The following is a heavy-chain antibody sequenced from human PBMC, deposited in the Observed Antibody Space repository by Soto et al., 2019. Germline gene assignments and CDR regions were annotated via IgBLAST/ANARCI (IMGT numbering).Heavy chain of an antibody. CDR3: ARGGGPAVPAAGPWNAFDI. Sequence: ASVKVSCKASGYTFTGYYMHWVRQAPEQGLEWMGWINPNSGGTNYAQKFQGWVTMTRDTSISTAYMELGRLRSDDTAVYYCARGGGPAVPAAGPWNAFDIWGQGTMVTVSS. V-gene: IGHV1-2*04. D-gene: IGHD2-2*01. CDR2: INPNSGGT. CDR1: GYTFTGYY. J-gene: IGHJ3*02.